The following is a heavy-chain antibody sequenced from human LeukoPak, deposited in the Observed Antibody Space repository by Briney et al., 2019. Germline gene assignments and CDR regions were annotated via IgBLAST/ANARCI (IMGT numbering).Heavy chain of an antibody. CDR3: ARDLSLYDSSGYYFDY. CDR1: GFTFSGYS. Sequence: GGSLRLSCAASGFTFSGYSMNWVRQAPGKGLEWVSSISSSSSYIYYADSVKGRFTISRDNAKNSLYLQMNSLRAEDTAVYHCARDLSLYDSSGYYFDYWGQGTLVTVSS. V-gene: IGHV3-21*01. D-gene: IGHD3-22*01. CDR2: ISSSSSYI. J-gene: IGHJ4*02.